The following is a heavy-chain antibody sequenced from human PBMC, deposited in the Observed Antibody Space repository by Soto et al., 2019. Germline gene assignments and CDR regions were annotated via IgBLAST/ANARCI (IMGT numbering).Heavy chain of an antibody. V-gene: IGHV4-59*01. CDR1: GGSISSCY. D-gene: IGHD2-8*01. Sequence: TLSLTCSVSGGSISSCYLSFIRQPPGKGLEWIGYIYYSGSTNYNPSLKSRVTISVDTSKNQFSLKLSSVTAADTAVYYCSRDNGGKNRWLEQWGKGTMVNVSS. J-gene: IGHJ4*02. CDR2: IYYSGST. CDR3: SRDNGGKNRWLEQ.